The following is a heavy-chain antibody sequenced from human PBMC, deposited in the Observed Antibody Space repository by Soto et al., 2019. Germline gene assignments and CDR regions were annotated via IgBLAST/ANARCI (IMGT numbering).Heavy chain of an antibody. Sequence: GGSLRLSCAASGFTFSSYAMSWVRQAPGKGLEWVSAISGSGGSTYYADSVKGRFTISRDNSKNTLYLQMNSLRAEDAAVYYCAKDPGAIAVAGYYFDYWGQGTLVTVSS. CDR1: GFTFSSYA. J-gene: IGHJ4*02. D-gene: IGHD6-19*01. CDR3: AKDPGAIAVAGYYFDY. V-gene: IGHV3-23*01. CDR2: ISGSGGST.